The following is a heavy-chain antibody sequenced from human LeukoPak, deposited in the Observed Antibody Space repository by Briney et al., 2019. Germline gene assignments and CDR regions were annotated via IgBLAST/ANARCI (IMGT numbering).Heavy chain of an antibody. Sequence: ASVKVSCKASGYTFTSYGISWVRQAPGQGLEWMGWISAYNGNTNYAQKLQGRVTMTTDTSTSTAYMELRSLRSDDTAVYYCARDPRRPWNTYYYVPNWFDPWGQGTLVTVSS. V-gene: IGHV1-18*01. CDR3: ARDPRRPWNTYYYVPNWFDP. J-gene: IGHJ5*02. D-gene: IGHD3-10*02. CDR1: GYTFTSYG. CDR2: ISAYNGNT.